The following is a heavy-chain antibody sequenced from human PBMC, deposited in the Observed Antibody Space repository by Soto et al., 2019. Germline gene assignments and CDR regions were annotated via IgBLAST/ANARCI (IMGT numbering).Heavy chain of an antibody. J-gene: IGHJ5*02. Sequence: QVQLVQSGAEVKKPGSSVKVSCKASGGTFSSYAISWVRQAPGQGLEGMGGIIPIFGTANYAQKFQGRVTLTADESTSTAYMELSSVRSEDTAVYYCAGTLGYCSGGSCYSYNWFAPWGQGTLVTVSS. V-gene: IGHV1-69*01. D-gene: IGHD2-15*01. CDR1: GGTFSSYA. CDR2: IIPIFGTA. CDR3: AGTLGYCSGGSCYSYNWFAP.